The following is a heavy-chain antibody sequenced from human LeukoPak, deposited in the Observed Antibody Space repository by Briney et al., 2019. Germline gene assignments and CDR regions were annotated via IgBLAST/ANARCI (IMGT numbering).Heavy chain of an antibody. Sequence: GESLKISCAASGFTFRSHWMSWVRQAPGKGLEWVANINQDGSETHYVDSVKGRFTISRDNAWNSLYLQMNSLRAEDTAMYYCARDHVAPGIYFDYWGQGTLVTVSS. V-gene: IGHV3-7*01. D-gene: IGHD6-13*01. CDR3: ARDHVAPGIYFDY. CDR2: INQDGSET. J-gene: IGHJ4*02. CDR1: GFTFRSHW.